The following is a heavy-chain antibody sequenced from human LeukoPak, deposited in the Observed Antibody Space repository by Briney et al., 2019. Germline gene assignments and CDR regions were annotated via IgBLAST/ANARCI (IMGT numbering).Heavy chain of an antibody. Sequence: GSLRLSCAASGFTFSDYYMSWIRQAPGKGLEWVSYISSSSSYTNYADSVKGRFTISRDNAKNSLYLQMNSLRAEDTAVYYCARLISRNWFDPWGQGTLVTVSS. CDR2: ISSSSSYT. D-gene: IGHD3-16*01. J-gene: IGHJ5*02. CDR1: GFTFSDYY. CDR3: ARLISRNWFDP. V-gene: IGHV3-11*06.